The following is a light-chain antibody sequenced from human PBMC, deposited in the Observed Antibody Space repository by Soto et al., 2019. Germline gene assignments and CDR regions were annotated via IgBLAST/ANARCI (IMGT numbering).Light chain of an antibody. CDR2: RNN. J-gene: IGLJ7*01. CDR1: RSNIGRNF. CDR3: AALDDTLDAQV. Sequence: QPVLTQSPSASGTPGQRVTISCSGSRSNIGRNFAYWYQHVPGTAPRLLIQRNNERPSGVPDRFSGSKSGTSVSLAISGLRSDDEATYYCAALDDTLDAQVFGGGTQLTVL. V-gene: IGLV1-47*01.